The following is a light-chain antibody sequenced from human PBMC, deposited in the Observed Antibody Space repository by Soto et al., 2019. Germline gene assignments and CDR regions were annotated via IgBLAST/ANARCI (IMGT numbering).Light chain of an antibody. J-gene: IGLJ1*01. CDR1: RCDVGGYNY. Sequence: QSALTQPASVSGSPGQSITISCTGTRCDVGGYNYVSWYQQHPGKAPKLMIYEVSTRPAGVSNRFAGSKSGNTTSLTISGLQAEDEADYYCSSYTSSSTRVFGTGTKLTVL. CDR2: EVS. CDR3: SSYTSSSTRV. V-gene: IGLV2-14*01.